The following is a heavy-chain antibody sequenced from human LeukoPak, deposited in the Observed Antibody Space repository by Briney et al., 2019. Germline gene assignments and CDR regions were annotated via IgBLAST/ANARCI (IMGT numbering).Heavy chain of an antibody. CDR1: GYTFTTYW. J-gene: IGHJ6*02. CDR3: ARHLDWLSINFYYGMDV. D-gene: IGHD3/OR15-3a*01. Sequence: GESLQISCKALGYTFTTYWIAWVRQMPGKGLEWLGIIYPGDSDTRYSPSFQGQVTISADKSINTAYLQWSSLKASDTGMYYCARHLDWLSINFYYGMDVWGQGTTVTVSS. V-gene: IGHV5-51*01. CDR2: IYPGDSDT.